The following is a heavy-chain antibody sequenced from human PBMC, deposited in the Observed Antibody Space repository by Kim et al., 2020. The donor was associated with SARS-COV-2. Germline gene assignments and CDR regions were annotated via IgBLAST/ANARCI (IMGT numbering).Heavy chain of an antibody. Sequence: ASVKVSCKASGYTLTTSYMHWVRQAPGQGLEWMGVINPSGGSTGYAQKFQGRVTMTRDTSTSTVYMEVSSLRSEDTAVYYCARVEVRGYSGYDFIFDYWGQGTLVTVSS. CDR1: GYTLTTSY. V-gene: IGHV1-46*01. CDR2: INPSGGST. D-gene: IGHD5-12*01. J-gene: IGHJ4*02. CDR3: ARVEVRGYSGYDFIFDY.